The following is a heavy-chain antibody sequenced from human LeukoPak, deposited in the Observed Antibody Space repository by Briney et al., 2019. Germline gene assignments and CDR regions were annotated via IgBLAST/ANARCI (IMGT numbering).Heavy chain of an antibody. J-gene: IGHJ3*02. CDR3: AKDEAGMVINDAFDI. CDR2: ISGSGGST. D-gene: IGHD3-3*01. Sequence: GGSLRLSCAASGFTFSSYGMSWVRQAPGKGLEWVSAISGSGGSTYYADSVKGRFTISRDNSKNTLYLQMNSLRAEDTAVYYCAKDEAGMVINDAFDIWGQGTMVTVSS. V-gene: IGHV3-23*01. CDR1: GFTFSSYG.